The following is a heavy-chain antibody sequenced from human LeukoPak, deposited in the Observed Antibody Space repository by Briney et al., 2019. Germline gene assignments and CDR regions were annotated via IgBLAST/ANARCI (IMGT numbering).Heavy chain of an antibody. Sequence: GGSLRLSCAASGFTFSSYWMHWVRHAPGKGLEWVSSISSSSRYIYYADSVKGRFTISRDDAKNSLFLQMNSLRAEDTAVYYCARAFDTSWDYYYMDVWGKGTTVTVSS. CDR3: ARAFDTSWDYYYMDV. J-gene: IGHJ6*03. CDR2: ISSSSRYI. CDR1: GFTFSSYW. D-gene: IGHD2-2*01. V-gene: IGHV3-21*01.